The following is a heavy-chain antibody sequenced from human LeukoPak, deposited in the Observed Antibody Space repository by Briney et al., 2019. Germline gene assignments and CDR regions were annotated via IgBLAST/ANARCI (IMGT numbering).Heavy chain of an antibody. Sequence: GGSLRLSCAASGFTFSSYWMSWVRQAPGRGLEWVANIKQDGSEKYYVDSVKGRFTISRDNAKNSLYLQMNSLRAEDTAVYYCAREDSSGHNDYWGQGTLVTVSS. CDR3: AREDSSGHNDY. CDR2: IKQDGSEK. CDR1: GFTFSSYW. V-gene: IGHV3-7*01. D-gene: IGHD6-19*01. J-gene: IGHJ4*02.